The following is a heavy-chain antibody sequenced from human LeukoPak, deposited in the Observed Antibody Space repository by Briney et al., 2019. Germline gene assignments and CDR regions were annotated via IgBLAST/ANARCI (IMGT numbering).Heavy chain of an antibody. D-gene: IGHD3-10*01. Sequence: GRSLRLSCAASGFMFSDYGMHWVRQAPGKGLEWVAAIWYDGSNIFYADSVKGRFTISRDNSKNALYLQINSLRAEDTADYYCAKEGDRGEALYYYYMDVWGNGTTVTVSS. J-gene: IGHJ6*03. V-gene: IGHV3-33*06. CDR3: AKEGDRGEALYYYYMDV. CDR1: GFMFSDYG. CDR2: IWYDGSNI.